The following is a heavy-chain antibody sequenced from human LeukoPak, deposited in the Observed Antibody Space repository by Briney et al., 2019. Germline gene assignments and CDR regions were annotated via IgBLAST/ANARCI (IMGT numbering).Heavy chain of an antibody. CDR2: ISWNSNSI. Sequence: GGSLRLSCAASGFTFDDYAMHWVRQAPGKGLEWVSGISWNSNSIGYADSVKGRFTISRDNAKNSLHLQMNSLRAEDTALYYCAKDTYSSSLMGFDYWGQGTLVTVSS. J-gene: IGHJ4*02. CDR1: GFTFDDYA. CDR3: AKDTYSSSLMGFDY. V-gene: IGHV3-9*01. D-gene: IGHD6-6*01.